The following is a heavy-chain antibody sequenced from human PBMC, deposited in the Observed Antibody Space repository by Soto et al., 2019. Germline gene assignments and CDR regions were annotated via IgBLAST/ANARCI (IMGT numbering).Heavy chain of an antibody. CDR2: VSPSGSNT. J-gene: IGHJ4*02. D-gene: IGHD6-19*01. CDR1: GFIFSNYP. CDR3: ARRDSNGWYSLDY. V-gene: IGHV3-23*01. Sequence: EVQLLESGGGLVQPRGSLRLSCAVSGFIFSNYPMSWVRQGPGKGLEWVSSVSPSGSNTYYADSVKGRFTMSRDNSENRLHLQMNSLRAEDTAVYFCARRDSNGWYSLDYWGQGTLVTVSS.